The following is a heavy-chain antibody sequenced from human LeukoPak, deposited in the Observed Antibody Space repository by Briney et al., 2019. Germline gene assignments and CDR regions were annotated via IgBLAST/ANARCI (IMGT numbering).Heavy chain of an antibody. V-gene: IGHV5-51*01. Sequence: GESLKISCKGSGYSFTSYWIGWVRQLPGKGLEWMGIIYPGDSDTRYSPSFQGQVTITADKSISTAYLQWSSLKASDTAMYYCASSLISRAFDIWGQGTMVTVSS. CDR1: GYSFTSYW. J-gene: IGHJ3*02. D-gene: IGHD3-10*01. CDR3: ASSLISRAFDI. CDR2: IYPGDSDT.